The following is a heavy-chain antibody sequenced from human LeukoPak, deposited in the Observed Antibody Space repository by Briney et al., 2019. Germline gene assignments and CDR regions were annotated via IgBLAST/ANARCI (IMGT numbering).Heavy chain of an antibody. CDR1: GFTFSSYA. Sequence: GGSLRLSCAASGFTFSSYAMSWVRQAPGKGLEWVSAISGSGGSTYYADSVKGRFTISRDNSKNTLYLQMNSLRAEDTAVYYCARGRSGYRWYYYYGMDVWGQGTTVTSP. J-gene: IGHJ6*02. D-gene: IGHD5-12*01. V-gene: IGHV3-23*01. CDR2: ISGSGGST. CDR3: ARGRSGYRWYYYYGMDV.